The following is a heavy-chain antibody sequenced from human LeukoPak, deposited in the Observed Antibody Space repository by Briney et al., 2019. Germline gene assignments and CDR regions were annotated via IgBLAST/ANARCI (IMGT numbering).Heavy chain of an antibody. D-gene: IGHD3-3*01. CDR3: ARYPYYDFWSGYYLVAGGFDY. V-gene: IGHV4-34*01. J-gene: IGHJ4*02. Sequence: SETLSLTCAVYGGSFSGFYWTWIRQPPGKGLEWIGSIYYSGSTYYNPSLKSRVTISVDTSKNQFSLKLSSVTAADTAVYYCARYPYYDFWSGYYLVAGGFDYWGQGTLVTVSS. CDR2: IYYSGST. CDR1: GGSFSGFY.